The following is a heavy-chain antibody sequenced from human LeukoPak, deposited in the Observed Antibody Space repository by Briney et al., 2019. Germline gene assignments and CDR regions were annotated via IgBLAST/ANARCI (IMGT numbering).Heavy chain of an antibody. D-gene: IGHD2-8*02. CDR2: ISTYNGNT. CDR3: ARFSGVLVPDDY. J-gene: IGHJ4*02. CDR1: GYTFTSYG. V-gene: IGHV1-18*01. Sequence: ASVEVSCKASGYTFTSYGISWVRQAPGQGLEWMGWISTYNGNTNYAQNFQGRVTMTTDTSTSTAYMELRSLRSDDTAVYYCARFSGVLVPDDYWGQGTLVTVSS.